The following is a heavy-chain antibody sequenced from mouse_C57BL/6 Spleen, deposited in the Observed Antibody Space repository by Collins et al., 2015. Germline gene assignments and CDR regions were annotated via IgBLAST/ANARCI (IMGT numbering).Heavy chain of an antibody. CDR2: IYPGDGDT. Sequence: QVQLQQPGAELVKPGASVKLSCKASGYTLTSYWMHWVKQRPGKGLEWIGQIYPGDGDTNYNGNFKGRATLTADKSSSTAYMQLSSLTSEDSAVYFCARGAYWGQGTLVTVSA. CDR3: ARGAY. V-gene: IGHV1-80*01. CDR1: GYTLTSYW. J-gene: IGHJ3*01.